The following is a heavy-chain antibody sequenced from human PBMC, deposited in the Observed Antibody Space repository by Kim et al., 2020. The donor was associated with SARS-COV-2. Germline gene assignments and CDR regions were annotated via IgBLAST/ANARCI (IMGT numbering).Heavy chain of an antibody. CDR1: GFTFSSYW. J-gene: IGHJ4*02. CDR3: ARGSPLAIPDFWSGYCLSCTVDY. D-gene: IGHD3-3*01. Sequence: GGSLRLSCAASGFTFSSYWMSWVRQAPGKGLEWVANIKQDGSEKYYVDSVKGRFTISRDNAKNSLYLQMNSLRAEDTAVYYCARGSPLAIPDFWSGYCLSCTVDYWGQGTLVTVSS. V-gene: IGHV3-7*01. CDR2: IKQDGSEK.